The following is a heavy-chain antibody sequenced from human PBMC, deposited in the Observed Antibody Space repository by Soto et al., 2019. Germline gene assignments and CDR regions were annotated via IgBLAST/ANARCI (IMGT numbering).Heavy chain of an antibody. D-gene: IGHD1-1*01. Sequence: EEQLLESVGGLVQPGGSLRLYCAASGFTFSAYAMGWVRQAPGKGLEWVSTIHGGGGATHYADSVKGRFTISRDDSKNTLYAQMNSLRAEDTAVYYCAKFEGHPLEYWYLDFWGRGTLVTVSS. V-gene: IGHV3-23*01. J-gene: IGHJ2*01. CDR3: AKFEGHPLEYWYLDF. CDR2: IHGGGGAT. CDR1: GFTFSAYA.